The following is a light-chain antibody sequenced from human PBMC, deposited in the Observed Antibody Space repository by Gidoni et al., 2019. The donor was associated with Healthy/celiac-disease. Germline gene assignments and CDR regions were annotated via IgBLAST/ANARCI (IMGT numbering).Light chain of an antibody. V-gene: IGKV2-28*01. CDR3: MQALQTPFP. CDR2: LGS. J-gene: IGKJ4*01. Sequence: DIVITQSPLSLPVTPGEPASISCRSSQSLLHSNGYNYLDWYLQKPGQSPQLLIYLGSNRASGVPDRFSGSGSGTDFTLKISRVEAEDVGVYYCMQALQTPFPFXGXTKVEIK. CDR1: QSLLHSNGYNY.